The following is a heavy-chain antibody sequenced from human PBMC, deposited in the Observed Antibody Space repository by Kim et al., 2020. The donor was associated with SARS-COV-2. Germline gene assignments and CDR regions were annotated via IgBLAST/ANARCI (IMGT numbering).Heavy chain of an antibody. Sequence: SGPTLVKPTQTLTLTCTFSGFSLSTSGMCVSWIRQPPGKALEWLALNDWDDDKYYSTSLKTRLTISKDTSKNQVVLTMTNMDPVDTATYYCARMYYYDSSGYPYGMDVWGQGTTVTVSS. CDR1: GFSLSTSGMC. CDR2: NDWDDDK. D-gene: IGHD3-22*01. V-gene: IGHV2-70*01. J-gene: IGHJ6*02. CDR3: ARMYYYDSSGYPYGMDV.